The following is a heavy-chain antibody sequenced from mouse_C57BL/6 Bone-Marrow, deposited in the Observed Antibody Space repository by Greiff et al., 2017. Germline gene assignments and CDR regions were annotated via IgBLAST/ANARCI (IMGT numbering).Heavy chain of an antibody. CDR3: ARVGIYSSWYFDV. CDR2: ISDGGSST. CDR1: GFTFSSYA. J-gene: IGHJ1*03. V-gene: IGHV5-4*03. Sequence: EVMLVESGGGLVKPGGSLKLSCAASGFTFSSYAMSWVRQTPEKRLEWVATISDGGSSTYYPDNVKGRFTLSRDNAKNNLYLQMSHLKSEDTAMYYCARVGIYSSWYFDVWGTGTTVTVSS. D-gene: IGHD1-3*01.